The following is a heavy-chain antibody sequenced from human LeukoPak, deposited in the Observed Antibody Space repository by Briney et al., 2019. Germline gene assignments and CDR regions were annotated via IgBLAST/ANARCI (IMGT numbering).Heavy chain of an antibody. V-gene: IGHV1-2*02. J-gene: IGHJ6*02. CDR2: INPKTGGT. CDR1: GYTFIAYY. Sequence: GASVKVSCKASGYTFIAYYIHWVRQAPGQGLEWMGWINPKTGGTNYAQKFQGRVSMTRDTSISTAYMELSRLRSDDTAMYYCARKEEVDTTMVKDQNYYYYYGMDVWGQGTTVTVSS. D-gene: IGHD5-18*01. CDR3: ARKEEVDTTMVKDQNYYYYYGMDV.